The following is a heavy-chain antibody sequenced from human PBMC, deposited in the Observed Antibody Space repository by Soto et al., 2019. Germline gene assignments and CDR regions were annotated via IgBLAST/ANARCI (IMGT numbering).Heavy chain of an antibody. J-gene: IGHJ4*02. D-gene: IGHD2-2*01. CDR2: IYYSGST. CDR3: ARGGRSRGVYFDY. Sequence: QVQLQESGPGLVKPSETLSLTCTVSGGSVSSGSYYWSWIRQPPGKGLEWIGYIYYSGSTNYNPPPRSRATISVDPSKNQFSLKLSSVTAADTAVYYCARGGRSRGVYFDYWGQGTLVTVSS. V-gene: IGHV4-61*01. CDR1: GGSVSSGSYY.